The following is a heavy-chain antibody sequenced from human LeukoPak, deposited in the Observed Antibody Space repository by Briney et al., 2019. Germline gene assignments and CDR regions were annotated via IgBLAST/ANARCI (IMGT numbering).Heavy chain of an antibody. Sequence: ASVKVSCKASGYTFTSYGISWVRQAPGQGLEWMGWISAYNGNTNYAQKLQGRVTMTTDTSTSTAYMELRSLRSDDTAVYYCARDPLRFLEWLLRPYFDYWGQGTLVTVSS. CDR2: ISAYNGNT. CDR1: GYTFTSYG. D-gene: IGHD3-3*01. V-gene: IGHV1-18*01. J-gene: IGHJ4*02. CDR3: ARDPLRFLEWLLRPYFDY.